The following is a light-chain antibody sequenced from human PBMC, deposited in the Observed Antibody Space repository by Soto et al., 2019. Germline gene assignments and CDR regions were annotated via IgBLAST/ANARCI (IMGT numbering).Light chain of an antibody. J-gene: IGLJ1*01. V-gene: IGLV2-18*02. CDR2: DVT. Sequence: QSALNQPPSVSGSPGQSVAISCTGTSSDVGNSNGVSWYQQAPGTAPKLMIYDVTNRPSGVPDRFSGSKSGNTASLTISGLQAEDEADYYCSSYTSSSTYVFGTGTKVTVL. CDR3: SSYTSSSTYV. CDR1: SSDVGNSNG.